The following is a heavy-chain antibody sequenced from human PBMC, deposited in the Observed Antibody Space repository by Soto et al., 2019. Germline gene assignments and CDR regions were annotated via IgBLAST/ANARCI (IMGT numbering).Heavy chain of an antibody. CDR1: GGSITSSHY. CDR2: ISSSSSYT. Sequence: LSLTCTVSGGSITSSHYMSWIRQAPGKGLEWVSYISSSSSYTNYADSVKGRFTISRDNAKNSLYLQMNSLRAEDTAVYYCARDHHRYSGYDYVDYWGQGTLVTVSS. J-gene: IGHJ4*02. D-gene: IGHD5-12*01. CDR3: ARDHHRYSGYDYVDY. V-gene: IGHV3-11*05.